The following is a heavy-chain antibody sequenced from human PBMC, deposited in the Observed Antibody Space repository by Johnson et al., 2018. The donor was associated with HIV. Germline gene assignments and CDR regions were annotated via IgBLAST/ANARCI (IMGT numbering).Heavy chain of an antibody. CDR1: GFTFSNAW. D-gene: IGHD1-26*01. V-gene: IGHV3-20*04. CDR3: ASQQWELGSHDAFDI. Sequence: EQLVESGGGLVKPGGSLRLSCAASGFTFSNAWMSWVRQAPGKGLEWVSGINWNGGGTGYADSVKGRFTISRDNAKNSLYVQMSSLRAEDTALYYCASQQWELGSHDAFDIWRQGTMVTVSS. J-gene: IGHJ3*02. CDR2: INWNGGGT.